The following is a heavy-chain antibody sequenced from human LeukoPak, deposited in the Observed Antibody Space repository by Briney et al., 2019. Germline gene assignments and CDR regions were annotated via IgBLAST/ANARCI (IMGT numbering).Heavy chain of an antibody. CDR2: ITGTGNNA. D-gene: IGHD3-10*01. CDR3: KWFGELLTVDY. J-gene: IGHJ4*02. CDR1: GFVFHNYA. Sequence: GGSLRLSCAASGFVFHNYAMTWVRQAPGKGLEWVSFITGTGNNAYYADSVKGRFTISRDNSKNTLYLQMNSLRAEDTAVYYCKWFGELLTVDYWGQGTLVTVSS. V-gene: IGHV3-23*01.